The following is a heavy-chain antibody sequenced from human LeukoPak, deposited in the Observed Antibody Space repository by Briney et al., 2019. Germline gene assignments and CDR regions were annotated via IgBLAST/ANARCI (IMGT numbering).Heavy chain of an antibody. Sequence: GGSLRLSCAASGFTVISNLMTWVRQSPGRGLEWLSSIYSGGATYYADSVKGRFTFSRDHSNNSVSLQMTNLRVEDTAIYYCARGAYRISWPGIDYWGQGTLVTVSS. CDR2: IYSGGAT. V-gene: IGHV3-53*01. J-gene: IGHJ4*02. D-gene: IGHD3-16*02. CDR1: GFTVISNL. CDR3: ARGAYRISWPGIDY.